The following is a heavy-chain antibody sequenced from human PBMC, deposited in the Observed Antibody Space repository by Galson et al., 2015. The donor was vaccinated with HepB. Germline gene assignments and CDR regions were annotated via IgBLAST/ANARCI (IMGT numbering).Heavy chain of an antibody. V-gene: IGHV1-18*04. J-gene: IGHJ4*02. D-gene: IGHD3-22*01. CDR3: ARDQSDDYDSSGFGGY. CDR1: GYTFTSYW. CDR2: ISAYNGNT. Sequence: SVKVACKASGYTFTSYWISWARQAPGQGLEWMGWISAYNGNTNYAQKRQGSVTMTTDTSTSTAYMELRSLRADDTAVYYCARDQSDDYDSSGFGGYWGQGTLVTVSS.